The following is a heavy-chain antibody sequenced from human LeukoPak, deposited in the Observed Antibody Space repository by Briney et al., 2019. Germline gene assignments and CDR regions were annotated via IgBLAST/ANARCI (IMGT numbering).Heavy chain of an antibody. V-gene: IGHV3-7*04. CDR2: IKQDGSEK. CDR1: GFTFSSYA. CDR3: AGGQVY. J-gene: IGHJ4*02. Sequence: GGSLRLSCAASGFTFSSYAMSWVRQAPGKGLEWVANIKQDGSEKYYVDSVKGRFTISRDNAKNSLYLQMNSLRAEDTAVYYCAGGQVYWGQGTLVTVSS.